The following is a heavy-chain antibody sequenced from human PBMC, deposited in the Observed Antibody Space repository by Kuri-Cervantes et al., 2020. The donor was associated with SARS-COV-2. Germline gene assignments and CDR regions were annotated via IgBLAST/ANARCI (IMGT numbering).Heavy chain of an antibody. CDR3: ARESLGSGTLSGFYYMDV. V-gene: IGHV1-69*13. CDR1: GGTSSSYA. D-gene: IGHD3-10*01. J-gene: IGHJ6*03. Sequence: SVKVSCKASGGTSSSYAISWVRQAPGQGLEWMGGIIPVFGIANYSQKFQGRVTITADESTSTAYMELSSLRSEDTAVFYCARESLGSGTLSGFYYMDVWGKGTTVTVSS. CDR2: IIPVFGIA.